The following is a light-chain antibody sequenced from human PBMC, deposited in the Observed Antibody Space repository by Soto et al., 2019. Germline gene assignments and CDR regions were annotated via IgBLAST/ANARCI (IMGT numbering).Light chain of an antibody. V-gene: IGLV1-44*01. CDR2: SNN. J-gene: IGLJ3*02. CDR3: AAWDDSLNGPV. CDR1: SSNSGSNT. Sequence: QSVLTQPPSASGTPGQRVTISCSGSSSNSGSNTVNWYQQLPGTAPELLIYSNNQRPSGVPDRFSGSKSGTSASLAISGLQSEDEANYYCAAWDDSLNGPVFGGGTKLTVL.